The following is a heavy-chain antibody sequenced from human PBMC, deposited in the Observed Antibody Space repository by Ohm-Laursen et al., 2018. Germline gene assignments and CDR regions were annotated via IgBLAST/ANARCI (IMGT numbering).Heavy chain of an antibody. V-gene: IGHV3-48*03. D-gene: IGHD2-21*02. CDR3: ARPYCGGNCSDPIDS. CDR1: GFTFSSYE. Sequence: SLRLSCAASGFTFSSYEMNWLRQAPGKGLEWVSSINFSGRYIYYADSVKGRFTISRDNAKKSLFLQMNSLRVEDTAVYYCARPYCGGNCSDPIDSWGQGTLVTVSS. J-gene: IGHJ4*02. CDR2: INFSGRYI.